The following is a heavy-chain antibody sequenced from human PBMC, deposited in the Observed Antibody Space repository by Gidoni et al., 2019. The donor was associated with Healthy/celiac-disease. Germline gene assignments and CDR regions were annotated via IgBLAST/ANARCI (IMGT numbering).Heavy chain of an antibody. CDR3: ARAGDWTMIVVGAFDI. CDR1: GGSVSGGSYY. D-gene: IGHD3-22*01. J-gene: IGHJ3*02. V-gene: IGHV4-61*01. Sequence: VQLQESGPGLVKPSETLSLTCTVSGGSVSGGSYYWSWIRQPPGKGLEWIGYIYYSGSTNYNPSLKSRVTIAVDTSKNQFSLKLSSVTAADTAVYYCARAGDWTMIVVGAFDIWGQGTMVTVSS. CDR2: IYYSGST.